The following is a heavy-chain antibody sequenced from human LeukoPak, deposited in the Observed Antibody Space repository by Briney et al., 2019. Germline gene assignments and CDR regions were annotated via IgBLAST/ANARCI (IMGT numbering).Heavy chain of an antibody. V-gene: IGHV4-59*01. CDR3: ARVFRGAVTSNWFDP. CDR2: ISDSGST. J-gene: IGHJ5*02. D-gene: IGHD4-17*01. Sequence: PSETLSLTCTVSGGSINGYYWTWIRQPPGKRLEWIGYISDSGSTNYNPSLKSRVTMSADSSNTEFSLRLNSVTAADTAVYYCARVFRGAVTSNWFDPWGQGTLVTVSS. CDR1: GGSINGYY.